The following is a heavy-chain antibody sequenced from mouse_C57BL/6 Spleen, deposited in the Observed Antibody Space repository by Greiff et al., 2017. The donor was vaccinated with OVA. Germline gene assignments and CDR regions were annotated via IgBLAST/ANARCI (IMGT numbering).Heavy chain of an antibody. D-gene: IGHD1-1*01. V-gene: IGHV1-82*01. CDR2: IYPGDGDT. Sequence: VKLQESGPELVKPGASVKISCKASGYAFSSSWMNWVKQRPGKGLEWIGRIYPGDGDTNYNGKFKGKATLTADKSSSTAYMQLSSLTSEDSAVYFCAREPFITTVPYFDYWGQGTTLTVSS. CDR3: AREPFITTVPYFDY. CDR1: GYAFSSSW. J-gene: IGHJ2*01.